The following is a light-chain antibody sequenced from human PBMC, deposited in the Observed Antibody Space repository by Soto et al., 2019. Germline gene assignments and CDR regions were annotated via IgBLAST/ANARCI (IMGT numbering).Light chain of an antibody. V-gene: IGKV3-20*01. CDR1: QSVSSSY. CDR2: GAS. Sequence: EIVLTQSPGTLSLSPAEGATLSCRASQSVSSSYLAWYQQKPGQAPRLLIYGASSRATGIPDRFSGGGSGTDFTLTISRLEPEDFAVYYCQQYDNSPWTFGQGTKVEIK. CDR3: QQYDNSPWT. J-gene: IGKJ1*01.